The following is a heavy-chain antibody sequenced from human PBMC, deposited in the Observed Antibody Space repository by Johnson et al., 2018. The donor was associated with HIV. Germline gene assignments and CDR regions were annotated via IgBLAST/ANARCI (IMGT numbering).Heavy chain of an antibody. CDR2: ISSSGTTI. CDR3: ARYSSSSRDTFDI. CDR1: EFTFSTYE. D-gene: IGHD6-13*01. V-gene: IGHV3-48*03. Sequence: VQLVESGGGLVQPGGSLRLSCAASEFTFSTYEMNWVRQAPGKGLEWLSYISSSGTTIYYADSVKGRFTISRDNAKNSLYLQMNSLRAEDTAVYYCARYSSSSRDTFDIWGQGTMVTVSS. J-gene: IGHJ3*02.